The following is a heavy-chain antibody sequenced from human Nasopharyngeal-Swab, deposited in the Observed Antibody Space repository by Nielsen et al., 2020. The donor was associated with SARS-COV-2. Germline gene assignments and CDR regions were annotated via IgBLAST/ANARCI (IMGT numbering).Heavy chain of an antibody. J-gene: IGHJ4*02. D-gene: IGHD6-13*01. V-gene: IGHV3-21*01. CDR1: GFTFSSHS. Sequence: GESLKISCAASGFTFSSHSMIWVRQAPGKGLEWLSSISSGSDSIPHADSVKGRFTTSRDNAKNSLYLQMNSLRAEDTAVYYCARSSSWALEYWGQGTPVTVSA. CDR2: ISSGSDSI. CDR3: ARSSSWALEY.